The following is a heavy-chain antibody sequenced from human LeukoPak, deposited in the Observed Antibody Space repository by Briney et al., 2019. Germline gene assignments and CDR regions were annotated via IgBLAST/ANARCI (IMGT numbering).Heavy chain of an antibody. V-gene: IGHV3-11*04. CDR3: ARRSGSYYYYMDV. CDR2: ISSSGSTI. D-gene: IGHD1-26*01. J-gene: IGHJ6*03. CDR1: GFTFSDYY. Sequence: PGGSLRLSCAASGFTFSDYYMSWIRQAPGKGLEWVSYISSSGSTIYYADSVKGRFTISRDNAKNSLYLQMNSLRAEDAAVYYCARRSGSYYYYMDVWGKGTTVTVSS.